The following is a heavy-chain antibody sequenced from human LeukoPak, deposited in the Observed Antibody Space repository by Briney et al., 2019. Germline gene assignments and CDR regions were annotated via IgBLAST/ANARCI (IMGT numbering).Heavy chain of an antibody. CDR3: ARDPVAAPGNWFDP. CDR2: INPNSGGT. Sequence: ASVKVSCKGSGYTFTGYYMHWVRHAPGQWLEWMGWINPNSGGTNYAQKFQGRVTMTRDTSISTAYMDLSRRRSDDTAVYYCARDPVAAPGNWFDPWGHGTLLNDSS. J-gene: IGHJ5*02. V-gene: IGHV1-2*02. D-gene: IGHD2-15*01. CDR1: GYTFTGYY.